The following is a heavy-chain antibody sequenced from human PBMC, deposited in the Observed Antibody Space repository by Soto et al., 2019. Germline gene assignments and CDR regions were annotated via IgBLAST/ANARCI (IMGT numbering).Heavy chain of an antibody. Sequence: SETLSLTCTVSGGSMSSYYWTWLRQSPGRGLEWIGYISYSGSTEYNPSLKSRVTISVDTSKNQFSLNLSSVTAADTAVYYCAVTPRYCSGGSCYPAHALDIWGQGGMVTVSS. CDR1: GGSMSSYY. CDR3: AVTPRYCSGGSCYPAHALDI. J-gene: IGHJ3*02. D-gene: IGHD2-15*01. V-gene: IGHV4-59*01. CDR2: ISYSGST.